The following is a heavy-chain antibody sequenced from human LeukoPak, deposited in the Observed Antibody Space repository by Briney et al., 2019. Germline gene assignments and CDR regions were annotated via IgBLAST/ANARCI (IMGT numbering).Heavy chain of an antibody. D-gene: IGHD2-2*01. CDR2: IYYTGTT. V-gene: IGHV4-59*11. CDR3: ARFSWGCSTASCYLTN. J-gene: IGHJ4*02. Sequence: KPSETLSLTCTVGGGSLSGHYWGWIRQPPGEGLELVGHIYYTGTTFYNPSLNSRVTITLDTSRNQFSLRLTSVIAADTAVYYCARFSWGCSTASCYLTNWGQGALVTVSS. CDR1: GGSLSGHY.